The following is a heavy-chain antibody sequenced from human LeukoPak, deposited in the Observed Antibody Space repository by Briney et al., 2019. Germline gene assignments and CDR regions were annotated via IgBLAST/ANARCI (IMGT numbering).Heavy chain of an antibody. V-gene: IGHV3-73*01. Sequence: AGGSLRHSCAASGFTFSASAMHWVRQASGKGLEWVGSIRSKANRYAPAYAASVKGMISISRDDSKTTAYLQMNSLRIEVTAVYYCSSRQTDDSSGYYAHWGQGTLVTVSS. CDR1: GFTFSASA. J-gene: IGHJ4*02. CDR2: IRSKANRYAP. CDR3: SSRQTDDSSGYYAH. D-gene: IGHD3-22*01.